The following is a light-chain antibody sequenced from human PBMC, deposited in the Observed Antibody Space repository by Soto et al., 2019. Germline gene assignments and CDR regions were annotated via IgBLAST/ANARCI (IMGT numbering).Light chain of an antibody. V-gene: IGLV1-44*01. CDR3: ASWDGSLKGWV. Sequence: QSVLTQPPSASGTPGQRVTISCSGSSFNIGRNTVNWYQQLPGTAPKPLIFNNDQRPSGVPDRFSGSKSGTSGSLAISGLQSEDEGDYYCASWDGSLKGWVFGGGTKLTVL. J-gene: IGLJ3*02. CDR1: SFNIGRNT. CDR2: NND.